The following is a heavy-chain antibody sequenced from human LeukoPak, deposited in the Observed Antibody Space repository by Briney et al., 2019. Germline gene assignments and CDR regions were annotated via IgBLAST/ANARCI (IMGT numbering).Heavy chain of an antibody. CDR2: IYHSGST. V-gene: IGHV4-38-2*02. CDR1: GYSISSGYY. CDR3: ASLYYYGSGSYYWPPSYYYYMDV. J-gene: IGHJ6*03. D-gene: IGHD3-10*01. Sequence: SETLSLTCTVSGYSISSGYYWGWIRQPPGKGLEWIGSIYHSGSTYYNPSLKSRVTISVDMSKNQFSLKLSSVTAADTAVYYCASLYYYGSGSYYWPPSYYYYMDVWGKGTTVTISS.